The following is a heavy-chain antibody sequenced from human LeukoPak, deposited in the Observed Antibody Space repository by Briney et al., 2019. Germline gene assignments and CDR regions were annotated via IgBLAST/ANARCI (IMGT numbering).Heavy chain of an antibody. CDR2: IYYSGST. CDR3: ARLASDYYGSGSYYYYMDV. Sequence: SETLSLTCTVSGGSISSSSFYWGWIRQPPGKGLEWIGSIYYSGSTYYNPSLKSRVTISVDTSKNQFSLKLSSVTAADTAAYYCARLASDYYGSGSYYYYMDVWGKGTTVTVSS. V-gene: IGHV4-39*01. D-gene: IGHD3-10*01. CDR1: GGSISSSSFY. J-gene: IGHJ6*03.